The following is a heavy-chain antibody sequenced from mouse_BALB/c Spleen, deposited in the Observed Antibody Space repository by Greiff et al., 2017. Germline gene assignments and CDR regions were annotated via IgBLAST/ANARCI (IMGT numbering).Heavy chain of an antibody. J-gene: IGHJ4*01. CDR3: ARHMEVSYYYAMDY. CDR2: IWSDGST. Sequence: QVQLKESGPDLVAPSQSLSITCTVSGFSLTSYGVHWVRQPPGKGLEWLVVIWSDGSTTYNSALKSRLSISKDNSKSQVFLKMNSLQTDDTAMYYCARHMEVSYYYAMDYWGQGTSVTVSS. CDR1: GFSLTSYG. V-gene: IGHV2-6-2*01. D-gene: IGHD1-1*02.